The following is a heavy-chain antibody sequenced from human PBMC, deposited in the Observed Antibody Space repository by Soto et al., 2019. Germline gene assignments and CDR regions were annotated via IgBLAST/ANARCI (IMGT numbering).Heavy chain of an antibody. D-gene: IGHD2-21*02. J-gene: IGHJ4*02. Sequence: EVQLVESGGGLVQPGGSLRLSCAASGFSFSSYSMNWVRQAPGKGLEWVSYISSSSYTIYYADSVKGRFTISRDNVKNSLYLQMKSLRAEDTAVYYCARYPATAPFDCWGQGTLVTVSS. CDR1: GFSFSSYS. CDR2: ISSSSYTI. CDR3: ARYPATAPFDC. V-gene: IGHV3-48*01.